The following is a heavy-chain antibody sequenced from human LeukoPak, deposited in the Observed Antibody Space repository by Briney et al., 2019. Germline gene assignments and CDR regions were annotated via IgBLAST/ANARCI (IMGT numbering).Heavy chain of an antibody. V-gene: IGHV3-7*01. CDR2: IKEDGSGK. CDR3: ARHIPRGNNYSDC. D-gene: IGHD1/OR15-1a*01. Sequence: TGGSLRLSCAASGFTFSSYWMSWVRQAPGKRLEWVANIKEDGSGKFYADSVEGRFTVSRDNAKNSLSLQMNSLGAEDTAVYYCARHIPRGNNYSDCWGQGTLVTVSS. CDR1: GFTFSSYW. J-gene: IGHJ4*02.